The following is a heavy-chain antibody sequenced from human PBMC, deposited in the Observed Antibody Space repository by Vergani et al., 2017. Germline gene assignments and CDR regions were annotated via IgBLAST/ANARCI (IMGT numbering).Heavy chain of an antibody. Sequence: QLLLQESGPGLVKPLQTLSLTCSVSGYSIGSGFYWAWIRQSPGEGLQWFTSIHNSGKTYHNPSLKSRVSVSLDTSNNRFSLNLTSVTATDTAVYYCARAQGDCWYFDLWGPGSMVTVSS. V-gene: IGHV4-38-2*02. CDR1: GYSIGSGFY. CDR3: ARAQGDCWYFDL. CDR2: IHNSGKT. D-gene: IGHD2-21*02. J-gene: IGHJ2*01.